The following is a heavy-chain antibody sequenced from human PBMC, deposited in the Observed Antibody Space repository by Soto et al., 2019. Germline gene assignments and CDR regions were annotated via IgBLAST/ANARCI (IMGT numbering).Heavy chain of an antibody. CDR3: ARAWVVVPAPDY. CDR2: INAGNGNT. V-gene: IGHV1-3*01. D-gene: IGHD2-21*02. CDR1: GYTFTSYA. Sequence: ASVKVSCKASGYTFTSYAMHWVRQAPGQRLEWMGWINAGNGNTKYSQKFQGRVTITRDTSASTAYMELSSLRSEDTAEYYCARAWVVVPAPDYWGQGTLVPVSS. J-gene: IGHJ4*02.